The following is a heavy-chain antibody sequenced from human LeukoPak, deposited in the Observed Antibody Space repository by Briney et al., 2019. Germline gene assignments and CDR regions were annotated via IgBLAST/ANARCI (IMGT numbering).Heavy chain of an antibody. Sequence: GRSLRLSCAASGFTFSSYAMHWVRQAAGKGLEWVAVISYDGSNKYYADSVKGRFTISRDNSKNTLYLQMNSLRAEDTAVYYCARVSGSYYHYFDYWGQGTLVTVSS. J-gene: IGHJ4*02. CDR1: GFTFSSYA. CDR2: ISYDGSNK. V-gene: IGHV3-30-3*01. CDR3: ARVSGSYYHYFDY. D-gene: IGHD1-26*01.